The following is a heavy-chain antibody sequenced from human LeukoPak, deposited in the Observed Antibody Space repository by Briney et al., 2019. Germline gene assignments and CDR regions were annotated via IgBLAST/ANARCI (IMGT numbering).Heavy chain of an antibody. CDR2: FDPEDGEI. CDR1: EYTLTELS. Sequence: ASVKVSCKVSEYTLTELSMHWVRQAPGKGLEWLGGFDPEDGEIIYAQKFQGRVTMSDDTSTDTAYMELGSLRSDDTAVYYCARSDPGTAMPQGYWGQGTLVTVSS. J-gene: IGHJ4*02. V-gene: IGHV1-24*01. CDR3: ARSDPGTAMPQGY. D-gene: IGHD5-18*01.